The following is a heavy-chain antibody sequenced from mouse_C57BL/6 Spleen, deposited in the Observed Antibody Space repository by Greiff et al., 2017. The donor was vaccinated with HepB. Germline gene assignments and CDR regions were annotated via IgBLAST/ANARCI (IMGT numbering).Heavy chain of an antibody. CDR2: IDPSDSET. D-gene: IGHD2-1*01. CDR1: GYTFTSYW. CDR3: ARNGNYEMDY. V-gene: IGHV1-52*01. J-gene: IGHJ4*01. Sequence: QVHVKQPGAELVRPGSSVKLSCKASGYTFTSYWMHWVKQRPIQGLEWIGNIDPSDSETHYNQKFKDKATLTVDKSSSTAYMQLSSLTSEDSAVYYCARNGNYEMDYWGQGTSVTVSS.